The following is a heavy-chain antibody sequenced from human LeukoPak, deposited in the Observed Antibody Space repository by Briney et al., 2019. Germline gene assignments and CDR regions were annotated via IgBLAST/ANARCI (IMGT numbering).Heavy chain of an antibody. CDR3: ARDQGETYYYGSGSYSFPSFDP. CDR2: IYHSGST. CDR1: GYSISSGYY. V-gene: IGHV4-38-2*02. D-gene: IGHD3-10*01. J-gene: IGHJ5*02. Sequence: PSETLSLTCTVSGYSISSGYYWGWIRQPPGKGLEWIGSIYHSGSTYYNPSLKSRVTISVDTSKNQFSLKLSSVTAADTAVYYCARDQGETYYYGSGSYSFPSFDPWGQGTLVTVSS.